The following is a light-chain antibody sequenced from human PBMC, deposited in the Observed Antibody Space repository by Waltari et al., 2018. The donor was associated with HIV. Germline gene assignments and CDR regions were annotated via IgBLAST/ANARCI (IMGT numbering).Light chain of an antibody. CDR3: QLFGDSHRT. CDR2: GAS. J-gene: IGKJ1*01. V-gene: IGKV3-20*01. CDR1: QNVISTY. Sequence: EIVLTQSPGTLSLSPGERATLSCRASQNVISTYLAWYQQKPGQAPRLLIYGASSRAAGTSDRFGGSGSGTDFTLTISRLEPEDFAVYYCQLFGDSHRTFGQGTKV.